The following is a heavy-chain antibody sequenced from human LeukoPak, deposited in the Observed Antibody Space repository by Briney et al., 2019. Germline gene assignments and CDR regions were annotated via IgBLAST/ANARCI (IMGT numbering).Heavy chain of an antibody. CDR3: AREADDYSNYYYMDV. D-gene: IGHD4-11*01. V-gene: IGHV4-4*02. J-gene: IGHJ6*03. Sequence: PSETLSLTCAVSGASISSRNWWIWIRQPPGKGLEWIGEIYPSGSTNYNPSLKSRVTISVDTSKNQFSLKLSSVTAADTAVYYCAREADDYSNYYYMDVWGKGTTVTVSS. CDR1: GASISSRNW. CDR2: IYPSGST.